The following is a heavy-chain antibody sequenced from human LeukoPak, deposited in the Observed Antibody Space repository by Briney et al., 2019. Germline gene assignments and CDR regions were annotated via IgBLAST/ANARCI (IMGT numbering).Heavy chain of an antibody. J-gene: IGHJ6*03. CDR1: GFTFSKYW. CDR3: ARISTYQPLLAPSYYYMDV. Sequence: PGGSLRLSCAASGFTFSKYWMLWVRQAPGKGLESVSTIGGSGYNTYDADSVRGRFAISRDNSKNTLYLQMNSLRADDTAVYYCARISTYQPLLAPSYYYMDVWGKGTTVTVSS. D-gene: IGHD2-2*01. V-gene: IGHV3-23*01. CDR2: IGGSGYNT.